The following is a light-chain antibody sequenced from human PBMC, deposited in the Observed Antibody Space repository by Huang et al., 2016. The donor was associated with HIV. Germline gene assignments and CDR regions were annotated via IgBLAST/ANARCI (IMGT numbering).Light chain of an antibody. V-gene: IGKV3-15*01. CDR2: GAS. CDR1: QSVCSN. Sequence: EIVMTQSPVILSVSPGERATLSCRASQSVCSNLAWYQQKPGQAPRLLIYGASTRATGIPVRFSGSGSGTEFTLTISSLHSEDFAVYHCQQYNNWPPWTFGQGTKVEMK. J-gene: IGKJ1*01. CDR3: QQYNNWPPWT.